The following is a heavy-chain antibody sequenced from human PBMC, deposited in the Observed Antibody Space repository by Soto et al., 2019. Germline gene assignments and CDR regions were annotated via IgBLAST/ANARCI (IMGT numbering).Heavy chain of an antibody. D-gene: IGHD3-22*01. V-gene: IGHV4-39*01. CDR3: ARSPVAPYDSSGYYYHGYFDY. Sequence: SETLSLTCTVSGGSISSSSYYWGWIRQPPGKGLEWIGSIYYSGSTYYNPSLKSRVTISVDTSKNQFSLKLSSVTAADTAVYYCARSPVAPYDSSGYYYHGYFDYWGQGTLVTVSS. CDR2: IYYSGST. J-gene: IGHJ4*02. CDR1: GGSISSSSYY.